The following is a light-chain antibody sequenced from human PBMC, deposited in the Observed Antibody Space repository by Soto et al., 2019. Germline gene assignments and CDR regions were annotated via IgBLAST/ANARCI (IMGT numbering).Light chain of an antibody. CDR2: GAS. CDR1: QSVPSNF. CDR3: QQYGSSPQA. V-gene: IGKV3-20*01. J-gene: IGKJ1*01. Sequence: EIVFTQSPGTLSLSPGERATLSCRTSQSVPSNFLAWYQQKPGQTPRLLIYGASNRAAGIPDRFSGSGSGTDFTLTISRLEPEDFAVYYCQQYGSSPQAFGQGTKVDIK.